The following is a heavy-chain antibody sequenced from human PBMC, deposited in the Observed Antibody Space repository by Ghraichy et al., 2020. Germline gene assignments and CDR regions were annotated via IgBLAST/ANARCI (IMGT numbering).Heavy chain of an antibody. J-gene: IGHJ3*02. D-gene: IGHD3-22*01. V-gene: IGHV1-46*01. CDR3: ARDFGYYYDSSGYGNAFDI. Sequence: ASVKVSCKASGYNFTSYYMHWVRQAPGQGLEWMGIINPSGGSTSYAQKFQGRVTMTRDTSTSTVYMELSSLRSEDTAVYYCARDFGYYYDSSGYGNAFDIWGQVTMVTVSS. CDR2: INPSGGST. CDR1: GYNFTSYY.